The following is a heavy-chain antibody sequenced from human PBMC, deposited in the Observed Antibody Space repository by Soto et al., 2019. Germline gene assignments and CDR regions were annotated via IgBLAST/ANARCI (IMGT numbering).Heavy chain of an antibody. V-gene: IGHV4-59*01. CDR3: ARADIVATIAFAY. CDR1: GGSISSYY. Sequence: SETLSLTCTVSGGSISSYYWCWIRQPPGKGLEWIGYIYYSGSTNYNPSLKSRVTISVDTAKNQFSLKLSSVTAADTAVYYCARADIVATIAFAYWGQGTLVTVSS. J-gene: IGHJ4*02. CDR2: IYYSGST. D-gene: IGHD5-12*01.